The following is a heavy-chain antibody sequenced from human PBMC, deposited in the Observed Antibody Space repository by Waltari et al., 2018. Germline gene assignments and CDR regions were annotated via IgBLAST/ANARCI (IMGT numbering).Heavy chain of an antibody. CDR1: GYSLSKGYC. Sequence: QVQLQESGPGLVTPSETLSLTCTVPGYSLSKGYCWGWIRQPPGKGLEWIGRIYHSGSNYYNPSLKSRVTISVDTSKNQFSLKLSSVTAADTAVYYCARGEEITFGGVDYWGQGTLVTVSS. J-gene: IGHJ4*02. V-gene: IGHV4-38-2*02. CDR3: ARGEEITFGGVDY. CDR2: IYHSGSN. D-gene: IGHD3-16*01.